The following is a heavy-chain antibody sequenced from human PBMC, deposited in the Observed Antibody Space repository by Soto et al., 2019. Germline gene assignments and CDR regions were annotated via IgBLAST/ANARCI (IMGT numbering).Heavy chain of an antibody. CDR2: ISSSSSYI. Sequence: EVQLVESGGGLVKPGGSLRLSCAASGFTFSSYSMNWVRQAPGKGLEWVSSISSSSSYIYYADSVKGRFTISRDNAKNSLYLQMNSLRAEDTAVYYCAKTGDYTKGGLGYWGQGTLVTVSS. CDR1: GFTFSSYS. D-gene: IGHD7-27*01. J-gene: IGHJ4*02. V-gene: IGHV3-21*01. CDR3: AKTGDYTKGGLGY.